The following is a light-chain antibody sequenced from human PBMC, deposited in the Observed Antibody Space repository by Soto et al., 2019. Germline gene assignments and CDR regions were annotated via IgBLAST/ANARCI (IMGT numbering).Light chain of an antibody. Sequence: EVVMTQSPATLSVSPGERATLSCRASQSVSSNLAWYQQKHGQAPRLLIYGASTRATGIPARFSGSGSGTEFTLTISSLQSEDIATYYCQQYDNLPQATFGPGTKVDIK. CDR1: QSVSSN. V-gene: IGKV3-15*01. J-gene: IGKJ3*01. CDR3: QQYDNLPQAT. CDR2: GAS.